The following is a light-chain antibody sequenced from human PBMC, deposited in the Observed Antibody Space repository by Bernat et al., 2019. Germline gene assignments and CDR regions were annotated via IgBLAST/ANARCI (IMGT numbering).Light chain of an antibody. Sequence: SALTQPRSVSGSPGQSVTVSCTGSSRDIGGYNYVTLYQQHPGKAPKLMIYYVNQRPSGVPDRFSGSKSGNTASLTISGLQAEDEADSYCCSFAGKSAWVFGVGTTLT. V-gene: IGLV2-11*01. CDR3: CSFAGKSAWV. J-gene: IGLJ3*02. CDR1: SRDIGGYNY. CDR2: YVN.